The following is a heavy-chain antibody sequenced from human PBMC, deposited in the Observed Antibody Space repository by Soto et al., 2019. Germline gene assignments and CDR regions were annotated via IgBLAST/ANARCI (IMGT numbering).Heavy chain of an antibody. CDR3: ARGGVVPAGDYYYGMDV. D-gene: IGHD2-2*01. Sequence: ASVKVYCKASGYTFTGYYMHWVRQDTGQGLEWMGWINPNSGGTNYAQKFQGRVTMTRDTSISTAYMELSRLRSDDTAVYYCARGGVVPAGDYYYGMDVWGQGTTVTVSS. CDR2: INPNSGGT. J-gene: IGHJ6*02. CDR1: GYTFTGYY. V-gene: IGHV1-2*02.